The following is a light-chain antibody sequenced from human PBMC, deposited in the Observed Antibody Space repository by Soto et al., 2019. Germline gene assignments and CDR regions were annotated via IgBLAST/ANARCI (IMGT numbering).Light chain of an antibody. J-gene: IGKJ4*01. CDR3: QQYNNWPLT. CDR1: QSVSSSY. CDR2: GAS. Sequence: EIVLTQSPGPLSLSPGERATLSCRXSQSVSSSYLAWYQQKPGQAPRLLIYGASTRATGIPARFSGSESGTECTLTISSLQSEDFAVYYCQQYNNWPLTLGGGTKVDIK. V-gene: IGKV3-15*01.